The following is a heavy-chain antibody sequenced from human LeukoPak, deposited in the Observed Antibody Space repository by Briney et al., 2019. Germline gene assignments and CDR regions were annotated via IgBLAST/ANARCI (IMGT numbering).Heavy chain of an antibody. CDR1: GFTFNIYA. J-gene: IGHJ4*02. CDR2: ISATGGST. D-gene: IGHD6-19*01. V-gene: IGHV3-23*01. CDR3: AKDALSGWYGYSDY. Sequence: PGGSLRLSCAASGFTFNIYAMSWVRQGPGKGLEWVSFISATGGSTYYADSVKGRFTISRDNSKNTLYLQMNSLRAEDTAVYYCAKDALSGWYGYSDYWGQGTLVTVSS.